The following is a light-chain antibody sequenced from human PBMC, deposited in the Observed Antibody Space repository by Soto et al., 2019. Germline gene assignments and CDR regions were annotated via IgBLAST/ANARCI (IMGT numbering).Light chain of an antibody. J-gene: IGKJ5*01. V-gene: IGKV3-15*01. CDR1: ETVSTN. CDR2: GSS. Sequence: EIVLTHSPATLSVSPWERATLSWSATETVSTNLAWFQRKAGQPPRLLIYGSSTRATGVPDRFSGSGSGTEFALIISSLQSEDVAVYYCQQYSNWPPAITFGQGTRLEIK. CDR3: QQYSNWPPAIT.